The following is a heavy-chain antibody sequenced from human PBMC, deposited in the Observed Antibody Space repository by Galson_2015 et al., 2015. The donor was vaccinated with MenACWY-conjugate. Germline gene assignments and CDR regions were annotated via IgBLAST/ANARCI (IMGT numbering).Heavy chain of an antibody. CDR1: GYTFARFG. D-gene: IGHD1-14*01. Sequence: SVKVSCKASGYTFARFGITWVRQAPGQGLEWMGWISGYNGNTKYAQKFQDRVTMTTDTSTTTMCMELRSLRSDDTAVYYCAREGIRPGKPVVMDVWGRGTTVTVSS. CDR2: ISGYNGNT. J-gene: IGHJ6*03. CDR3: AREGIRPGKPVVMDV. V-gene: IGHV1-18*01.